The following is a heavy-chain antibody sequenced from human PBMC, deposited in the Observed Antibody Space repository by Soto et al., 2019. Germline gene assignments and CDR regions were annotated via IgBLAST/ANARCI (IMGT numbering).Heavy chain of an antibody. CDR1: GFTLIVYF. D-gene: IGHD2-2*01. J-gene: IGHJ5*02. CDR3: VRDSARIVVVPRVEGNNWFDP. V-gene: IGHV3-11*04. CDR2: IHGRTDTI. Sequence: KAGGSLRLSCAVSGFTLIVYFMSWIRQAPGKGMEWVSFIHGRTDTIKYANSEKGPFTNSTDKAKHSLSLQMNSLRAEDTAVYYCVRDSARIVVVPRVEGNNWFDPWGQGTLVTAPQ.